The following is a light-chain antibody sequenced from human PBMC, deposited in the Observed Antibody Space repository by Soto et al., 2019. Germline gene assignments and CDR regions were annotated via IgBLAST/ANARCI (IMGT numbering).Light chain of an antibody. Sequence: QTVVTQEPSFSVSPGRTVTLTCGLNSGSVSSDYYPSWYQQTPGQAPRTLIHNTNTRSSGVPDRFSGSILGNEAALPITGAHAVDESDYYCVLYLGGGIPVFGGGTKLTVL. CDR2: NTN. V-gene: IGLV8-61*01. J-gene: IGLJ7*01. CDR3: VLYLGGGIPV. CDR1: SGSVSSDYY.